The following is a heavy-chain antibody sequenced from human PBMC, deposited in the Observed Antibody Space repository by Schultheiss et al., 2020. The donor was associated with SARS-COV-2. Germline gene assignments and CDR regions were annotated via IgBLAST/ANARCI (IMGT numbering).Heavy chain of an antibody. J-gene: IGHJ4*02. V-gene: IGHV1-2*02. Sequence: ASVKVSCKASGYTFTSYDINWVRQATGQGLEWMGWINPNSGGTNYAQKFQGRVTMTRDTSISTAYMELSRLRSDDTAVYYCARGPDSTGFDYWGQGTLVTVSS. CDR3: ARGPDSTGFDY. CDR1: GYTFTSYD. CDR2: INPNSGGT. D-gene: IGHD2-2*01.